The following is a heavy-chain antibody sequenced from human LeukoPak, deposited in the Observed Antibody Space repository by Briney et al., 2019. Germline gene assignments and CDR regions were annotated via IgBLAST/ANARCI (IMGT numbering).Heavy chain of an antibody. D-gene: IGHD3-22*01. V-gene: IGHV3-21*01. CDR3: ARLGKISGYPT. CDR2: ISSSSYI. Sequence: PGGSLRLSCAASGFSFSSYSMNWVRQAPGKGLEWVSSISSSSYIYYADSVKGRFTISRDNAKNSLYLQMNSLRAEDTAVYYCARLGKISGYPTWGQGTLVTVSS. CDR1: GFSFSSYS. J-gene: IGHJ4*02.